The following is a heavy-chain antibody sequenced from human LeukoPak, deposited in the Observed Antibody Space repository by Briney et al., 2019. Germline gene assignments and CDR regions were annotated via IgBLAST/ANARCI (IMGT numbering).Heavy chain of an antibody. CDR1: GFTFGAYA. J-gene: IGHJ4*02. V-gene: IGHV3-49*04. Sequence: GGSLRLYCTASGFTFGAYAMSWVRQAPGKGLEWVGFIRSKAYGGTPEYAASVKGRFTISRDDSKSIAYLQMNSLKTEDTAVYYCTRFMVVTPTDYWGQGTLVTVSS. D-gene: IGHD4-23*01. CDR3: TRFMVVTPTDY. CDR2: IRSKAYGGTP.